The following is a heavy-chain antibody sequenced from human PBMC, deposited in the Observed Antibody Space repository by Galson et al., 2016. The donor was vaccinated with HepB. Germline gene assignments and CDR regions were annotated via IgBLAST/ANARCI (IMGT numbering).Heavy chain of an antibody. J-gene: IGHJ6*04. V-gene: IGHV3-48*01. CDR3: ARDIYGPTYFYYYGLDV. D-gene: IGHD2/OR15-2a*01. CDR2: IASSGGAI. CDR1: GFTFASYG. Sequence: SLRLSCAGSGFTFASYGMNWVRQAPGKGLEWVSYIASSGGAIYYTDSVKGRFTISRDNAKNSLYLQTNSLRAEDTAVYYCARDIYGPTYFYYYGLDVWGEGTTVTVSA.